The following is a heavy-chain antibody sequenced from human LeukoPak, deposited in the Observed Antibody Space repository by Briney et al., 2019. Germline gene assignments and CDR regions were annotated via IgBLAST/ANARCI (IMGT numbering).Heavy chain of an antibody. J-gene: IGHJ4*02. Sequence: PGGSLRLSCTASGFTFGDYAMSWVRQAPGKGLEWVGFIRSKAYGGTTEYAASVKGRFTISRDDSKSIAYLQMNSLKTEDTAVYYCTRAAAPLCDYFDYWGQGTLVTVSS. V-gene: IGHV3-49*04. CDR2: IRSKAYGGTT. CDR3: TRAAAPLCDYFDY. CDR1: GFTFGDYA.